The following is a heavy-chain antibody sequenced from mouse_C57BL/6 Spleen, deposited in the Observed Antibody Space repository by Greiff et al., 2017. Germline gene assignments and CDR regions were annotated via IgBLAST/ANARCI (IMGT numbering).Heavy chain of an antibody. CDR1: GYALTNYL. CDR2: INPGSGGT. V-gene: IGHV1-54*01. J-gene: IGHJ3*01. CDR3: ARRDYSETWFAY. D-gene: IGHD2-12*01. Sequence: QVQLQQSGAELVRPGTSVKVSCKASGYALTNYLIEWVKQRPGQGLEWIGVINPGSGGTNYNEKFKGKATLTADKSSSTAYMQLSSLTCEDSAVYFCARRDYSETWFAYWGQGTLVTVSA.